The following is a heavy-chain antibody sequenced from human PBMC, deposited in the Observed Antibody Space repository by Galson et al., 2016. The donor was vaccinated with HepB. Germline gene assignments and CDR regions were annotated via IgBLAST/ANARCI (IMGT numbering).Heavy chain of an antibody. J-gene: IGHJ4*02. D-gene: IGHD2-2*01. Sequence: SLRLSCAASGFTFTRYTMNWVRQSPGKGLEWVSSISGGSSYKYYADSVKGRFTISRDNSKNTLYLQMNSLRAEDTAVYYCAKAQGPHHQMYHYFDYWGQGTLVTVSS. CDR1: GFTFTRYT. V-gene: IGHV3-21*04. CDR3: AKAQGPHHQMYHYFDY. CDR2: ISGGSSYK.